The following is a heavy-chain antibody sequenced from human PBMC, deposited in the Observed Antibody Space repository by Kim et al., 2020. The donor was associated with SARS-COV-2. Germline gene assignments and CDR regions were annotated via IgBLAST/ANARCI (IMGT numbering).Heavy chain of an antibody. CDR3: ARGRYSDSTRDFWFDP. J-gene: IGHJ5*02. Sequence: SETLSLTCTVSGGSISSGGYYWSWIRQHPGKVLEWIGYIYYSGSTYNNPSLQSRVTISVDTSKNQFSLKLSVVTAADTAVYYCARGRYSDSTRDFWFDP. V-gene: IGHV4-31*03. CDR1: GGSISSGGYY. D-gene: IGHD3-9*01. CDR2: IYYSGST.